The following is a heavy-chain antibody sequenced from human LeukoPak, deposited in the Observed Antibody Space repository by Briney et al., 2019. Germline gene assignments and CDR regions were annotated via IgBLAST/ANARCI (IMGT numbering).Heavy chain of an antibody. D-gene: IGHD4-11*01. CDR2: IYYSGST. CDR3: ASYYSNWFDP. Sequence: SETLSLTCTVSGGSISSYYWSCIRQPPGKGLEWIGYIYYSGSTNYNPSLKSRVTISVDTSKNQFSLKLSSVTAADTAVYYCASYYSNWFDPWGEGTLVTVSS. J-gene: IGHJ5*02. V-gene: IGHV4-59*01. CDR1: GGSISSYY.